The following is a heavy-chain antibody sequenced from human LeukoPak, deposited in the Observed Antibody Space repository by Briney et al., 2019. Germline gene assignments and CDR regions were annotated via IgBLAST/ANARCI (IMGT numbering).Heavy chain of an antibody. CDR1: GFTFSNAW. D-gene: IGHD1-26*01. J-gene: IGHJ3*02. CDR3: TTDAPRWDDAFDI. Sequence: PGGSLRLSCAASGFTFSNAWMSWVRQAPGKGLEWVGPIKSKTDGGTTDYAAPVKGRFTISRDDSKNTLYLQMNSLKTEDTAVYYCTTDAPRWDDAFDIWGQGTMVTVSS. V-gene: IGHV3-15*01. CDR2: IKSKTDGGTT.